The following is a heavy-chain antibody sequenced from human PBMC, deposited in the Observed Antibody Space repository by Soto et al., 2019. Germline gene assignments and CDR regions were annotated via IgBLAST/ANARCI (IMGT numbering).Heavy chain of an antibody. J-gene: IGHJ6*02. V-gene: IGHV6-1*01. Sequence: QTLSLTCAISGESVSSNSAAWNWIRQSPSRGLEWLGRTYYRSKWYNDYAVSVKSRITINPDTSKNQFSLQLNSVTPEDTAVYYCARDPSHYYGSGSYHMNYYYGMDVWGQGTTVTVSS. D-gene: IGHD3-10*01. CDR3: ARDPSHYYGSGSYHMNYYYGMDV. CDR1: GESVSSNSAA. CDR2: TYYRSKWYN.